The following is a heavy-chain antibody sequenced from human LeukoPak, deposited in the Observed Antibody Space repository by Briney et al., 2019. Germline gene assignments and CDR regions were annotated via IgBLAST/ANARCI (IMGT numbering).Heavy chain of an antibody. V-gene: IGHV3-33*06. D-gene: IGHD6-13*01. Sequence: GRSLRLSCAASGFTFSSYGMHWFRQAPGKGLEWVAVIWYDGSNKYYADSVKGRFTISRDNSKNTLYLQMNSLRAEDTAVYYCAKGIPGYSSSWYKFDYWGQGTLVTVSS. CDR2: IWYDGSNK. CDR3: AKGIPGYSSSWYKFDY. J-gene: IGHJ4*02. CDR1: GFTFSSYG.